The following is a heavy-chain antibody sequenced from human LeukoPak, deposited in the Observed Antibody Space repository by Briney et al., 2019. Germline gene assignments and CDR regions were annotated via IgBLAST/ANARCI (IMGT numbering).Heavy chain of an antibody. CDR1: GGSISSYY. V-gene: IGHV4-4*09. CDR3: AITSVDGSSPQFDY. Sequence: SETLSLTRTVSGGSISSYYWSWIRQPPGKGLEWIGYIYTSGSTNYNPSLKSRVTISVDTSKNQFSLKLSSVTAADTAVYYCAITSVDGSSPQFDYWGQGTLVTVSS. D-gene: IGHD6-6*01. J-gene: IGHJ4*02. CDR2: IYTSGST.